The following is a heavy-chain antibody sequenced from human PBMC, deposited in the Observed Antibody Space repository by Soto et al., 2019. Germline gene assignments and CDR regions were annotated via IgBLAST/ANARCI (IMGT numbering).Heavy chain of an antibody. D-gene: IGHD3-22*01. J-gene: IGHJ4*02. CDR3: ARVLSSGNSDPFDY. CDR2: INWNGGST. V-gene: IGHV3-20*04. Sequence: GGSLRLSCAATGFIFDDYGMSWVRQGPGKGLEWVSGINWNGGSTVYADSVKGRFTISRDNAKNSLYLQMNSLRAEDTALYYCARVLSSGNSDPFDYWGQGTLVTVSS. CDR1: GFIFDDYG.